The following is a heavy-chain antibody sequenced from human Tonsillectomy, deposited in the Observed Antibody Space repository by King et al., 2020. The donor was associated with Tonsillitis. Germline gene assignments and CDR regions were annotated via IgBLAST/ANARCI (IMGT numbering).Heavy chain of an antibody. D-gene: IGHD1-26*01. CDR2: INPNSGGT. CDR3: AREEMYVGAKDN. Sequence: QLVQSGAEVKKLGASVKVSCKTSGYTFTGYYMHWVRQAPGQRLEWMGWINPNSGGTNYAQKFQGRVTMTRDTSISTAYMELSSLRSDDTAVYYCAREEMYVGAKDNWGQGTLVTVSS. V-gene: IGHV1-2*02. J-gene: IGHJ4*02. CDR1: GYTFTGYY.